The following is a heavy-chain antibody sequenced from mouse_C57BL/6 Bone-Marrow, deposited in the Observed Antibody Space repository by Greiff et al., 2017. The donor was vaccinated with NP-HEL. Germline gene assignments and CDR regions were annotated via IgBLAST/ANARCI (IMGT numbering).Heavy chain of an antibody. CDR1: GFTFSSYG. CDR3: ARPLYGRGSYYAMDY. V-gene: IGHV5-6*01. Sequence: EVKLVESGGDLVKPGGSLKLSCAASGFTFSSYGMSWVRQTPDKRLEWVATISSGGSYTYYPDSVKGRFTISRDNAKNTLYLQMSMLKSEDTAMYDCARPLYGRGSYYAMDYWGQGTSVTVSS. D-gene: IGHD1-1*02. CDR2: ISSGGSYT. J-gene: IGHJ4*01.